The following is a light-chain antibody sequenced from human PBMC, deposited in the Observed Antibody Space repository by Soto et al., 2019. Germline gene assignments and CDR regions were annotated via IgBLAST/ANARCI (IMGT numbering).Light chain of an antibody. J-gene: IGLJ2*01. CDR3: QSYDSSLSGVV. CDR1: SSNIGAGYD. CDR2: VND. Sequence: QSALTQPPSVSGAPGQRVTISCTGSSSNIGAGYDVHWYQQLPGIAPKLLIYVNDNRPSGVPDRFSGSKSGTSASLAITGLQAEDEADYYCQSYDSSLSGVVFGGGTKLTVL. V-gene: IGLV1-40*01.